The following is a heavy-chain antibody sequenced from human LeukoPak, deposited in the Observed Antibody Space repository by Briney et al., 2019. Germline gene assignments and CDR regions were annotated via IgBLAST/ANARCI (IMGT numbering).Heavy chain of an antibody. J-gene: IGHJ4*02. CDR1: GFTFSNYG. CDR3: AKSIVVTGTSYFDY. V-gene: IGHV3-30*18. Sequence: PGGSLRLSCADSGFTFSNYGMHWVRQAPGKGLDWVAVISSDGSDKYCADSVKGRFTISRDNSKNTLYLQMNSLRAEDTAMYYCAKSIVVTGTSYFDYWGQGALVTVSS. CDR2: ISSDGSDK. D-gene: IGHD6-19*01.